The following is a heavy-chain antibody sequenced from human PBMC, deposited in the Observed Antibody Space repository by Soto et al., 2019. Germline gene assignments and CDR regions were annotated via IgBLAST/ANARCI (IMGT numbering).Heavy chain of an antibody. J-gene: IGHJ4*02. CDR2: VFSSGTT. V-gene: IGHV4-39*01. Sequence: PSETLSLTCTVSGASINSNTYYWGWIRQPPGKGLEWIGSVFSSGTTYYSPSLKGRVTILMDMSRNQFVLNLNSVTAADTATYYCARRRVFFDYWGQGARVTVYS. CDR3: ARRRVFFDY. CDR1: GASINSNTYY.